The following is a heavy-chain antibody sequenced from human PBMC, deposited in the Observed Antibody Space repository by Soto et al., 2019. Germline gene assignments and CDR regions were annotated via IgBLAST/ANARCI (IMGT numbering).Heavy chain of an antibody. CDR2: IYYSGST. D-gene: IGHD3-10*01. CDR3: AREKRITMVRGGLDYYYYYMDV. J-gene: IGHJ6*03. CDR1: GGSISSYY. Sequence: ASETLSLTCTVSGGSISSYYWSWIRQPPGKGLEWIGYIYYSGSTNYNPSLKSRVTISVDTSKNQFSLKLSSVTAADTAVYYCAREKRITMVRGGLDYYYYYMDVWGKGTTVTVSS. V-gene: IGHV4-59*01.